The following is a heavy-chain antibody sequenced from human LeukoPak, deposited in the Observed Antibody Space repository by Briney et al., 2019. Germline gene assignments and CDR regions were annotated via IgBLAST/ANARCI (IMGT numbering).Heavy chain of an antibody. D-gene: IGHD3-3*01. CDR1: GFTFSSYA. V-gene: IGHV3-23*01. Sequence: PGGSLRLSCAASGFTFSSYAMSWVRQAPGKGLEWVSAISGSGGSTYYADSVKGRFTISRDNSKNTLYLQMNSLRAEDTAVYYCAKGLVRITIFGVDPLPTEYDYWGQGTLVTVSS. CDR3: AKGLVRITIFGVDPLPTEYDY. J-gene: IGHJ4*02. CDR2: ISGSGGST.